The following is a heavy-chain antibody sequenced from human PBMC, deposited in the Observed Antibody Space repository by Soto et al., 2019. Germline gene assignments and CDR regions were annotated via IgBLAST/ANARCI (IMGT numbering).Heavy chain of an antibody. D-gene: IGHD2-2*01. J-gene: IGHJ6*02. Sequence: LGESLKISCKGSEYSFANFWISWVRQMPGKGLEWMGKINPTDSYTDYSPSFQGHVTILVDKSISTAYLQWGSLKASDSAIYYCATMPTYYYHGMDVWGQGTTVTV. CDR2: INPTDSYT. CDR1: EYSFANFW. V-gene: IGHV5-10-1*01. CDR3: ATMPTYYYHGMDV.